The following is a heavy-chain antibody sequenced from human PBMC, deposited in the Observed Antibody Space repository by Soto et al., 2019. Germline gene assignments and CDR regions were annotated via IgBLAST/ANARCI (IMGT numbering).Heavy chain of an antibody. V-gene: IGHV4-39*01. CDR1: GGSISSSSYY. Sequence: QVQLQESGPGLVKPSETLSLTCTVSGGSISSSSYYWGWIRLPPGKGLEWIGSIYYSGSTYYNPSLNTRATIALDTTNNQFAMKPSSVTVADTGVYYCARHDPLVLRDFDWLRFGPWGQGTLVTVSS. J-gene: IGHJ5*02. D-gene: IGHD3-9*01. CDR3: ARHDPLVLRDFDWLRFGP. CDR2: IYYSGST.